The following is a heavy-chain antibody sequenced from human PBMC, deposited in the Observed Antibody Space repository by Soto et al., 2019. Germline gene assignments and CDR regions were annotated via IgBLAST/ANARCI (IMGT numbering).Heavy chain of an antibody. V-gene: IGHV3-23*01. J-gene: IGHJ4*02. D-gene: IGHD3-22*01. CDR1: GFIFSNYA. Sequence: EVYLLESGGGLVHPGASLRLSCAASGFIFSNYAMSWVRQAPGKGLEWVSTISVPDAGTAYADSVKGRFTTSRDNSKNTLYLQMNSLRVEDTAVYYCAKDAPGSGWLSDSWGQGARVTVSS. CDR3: AKDAPGSGWLSDS. CDR2: ISVPDAGT.